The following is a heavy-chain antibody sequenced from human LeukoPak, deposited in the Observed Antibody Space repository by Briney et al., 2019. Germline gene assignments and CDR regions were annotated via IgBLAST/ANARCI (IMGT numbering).Heavy chain of an antibody. J-gene: IGHJ4*02. CDR2: LSGHGDSK. V-gene: IGHV3-23*01. Sequence: GGSLRLSCSASGFTFNNYAMSWVRQAPDKGLEWVSGLSGHGDSKYYADSVNGRFSISRDNANNRLYLQMNNLRAEDTAVYYCAKDFRDTSMFTDGYFDSWGQGTLVTVSS. D-gene: IGHD5-18*01. CDR1: GFTFNNYA. CDR3: AKDFRDTSMFTDGYFDS.